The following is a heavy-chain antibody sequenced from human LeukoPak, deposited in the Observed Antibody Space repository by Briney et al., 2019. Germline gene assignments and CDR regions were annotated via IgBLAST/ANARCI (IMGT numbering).Heavy chain of an antibody. J-gene: IGHJ4*02. CDR1: GDSISSTTYY. Sequence: SETLSLTCTVSGDSISSTTYYWVWIRQPPGKGLEWIGNIYYSGTTNYNPSLKSRVTISVETSKNQFSLKLSSVTAADTAVYYCARRGAYAPIDYWGQGTLVTVSS. CDR3: ARRGAYAPIDY. D-gene: IGHD2-2*01. CDR2: IYYSGTT. V-gene: IGHV4-39*01.